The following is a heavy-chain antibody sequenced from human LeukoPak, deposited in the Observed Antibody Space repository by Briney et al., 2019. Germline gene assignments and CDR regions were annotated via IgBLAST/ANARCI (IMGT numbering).Heavy chain of an antibody. V-gene: IGHV3-23*01. CDR3: ARDLMGIAYRGAFYY. J-gene: IGHJ4*02. Sequence: GGSLRLSCAASAFTFSNYAMSWVRQAPGKGLQWVSAFSGSGGSTYYADSVKGRFTISRDNSKNTLYLQMNSLRAEDTAVYYCARDLMGIAYRGAFYYWGQGTLVTVSS. D-gene: IGHD6-13*01. CDR1: AFTFSNYA. CDR2: FSGSGGST.